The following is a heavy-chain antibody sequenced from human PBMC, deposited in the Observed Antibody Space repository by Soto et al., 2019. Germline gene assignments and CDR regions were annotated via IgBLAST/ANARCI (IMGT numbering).Heavy chain of an antibody. Sequence: GGSLRLSCAASGFTFSSYGMHWVRQAPGKGLELVAVISYDGSNKYYADSVKGRFTISRDNSKNTLYLQMNSLRAEDTAVYYCAKSHEERYCSGGSCYFGIDYWGQGTLVTVSS. CDR1: GFTFSSYG. J-gene: IGHJ4*02. D-gene: IGHD2-15*01. CDR2: ISYDGSNK. CDR3: AKSHEERYCSGGSCYFGIDY. V-gene: IGHV3-30*18.